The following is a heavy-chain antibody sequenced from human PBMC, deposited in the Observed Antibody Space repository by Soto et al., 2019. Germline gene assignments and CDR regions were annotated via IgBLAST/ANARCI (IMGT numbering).Heavy chain of an antibody. CDR1: GYSFTSYN. V-gene: IGHV5-51*01. CDR3: ARHATYDDILSGYYFDY. J-gene: IGHJ4*02. D-gene: IGHD3-9*01. CDR2: IYPGDSDT. Sequence: GGSLKISRNGSGYSFTSYNLGWVRQMPGKGPEWMGIIYPGDSDTRYSPSFQGQVTISADKSTSTAYLQLSSLKAWDTAMYYCARHATYDDILSGYYFDYWGQGTLVTVSS.